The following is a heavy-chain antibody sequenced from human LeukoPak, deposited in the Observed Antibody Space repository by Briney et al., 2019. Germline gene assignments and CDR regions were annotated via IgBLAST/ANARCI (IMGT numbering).Heavy chain of an antibody. CDR2: ISSSSCYI. J-gene: IGHJ5*02. D-gene: IGHD6-13*01. CDR1: GFTFSSYS. Sequence: GGSLRLSCAASGFTFSSYSMNWVRQAPGKGLEWVSSISSSSCYIYYAASVKGRFTISRDNAKNSLYLKMSSLRAEDTAVYYCTVRGIAAAGTSDSAWGQGTLVTVSS. CDR3: TVRGIAAAGTSDSA. V-gene: IGHV3-21*01.